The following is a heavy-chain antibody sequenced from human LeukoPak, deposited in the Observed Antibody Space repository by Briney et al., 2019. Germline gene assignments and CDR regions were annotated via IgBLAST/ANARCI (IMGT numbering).Heavy chain of an antibody. CDR2: IKQDGSEK. J-gene: IGHJ4*02. CDR3: ATEVRPNDY. V-gene: IGHV3-7*03. CDR1: GYTFSSYW. Sequence: PGGSLRLSCAASGYTFSSYWMSWVRQAPGKGLEWVANIKQDGSEKYYVDSVKGRFTISRDNAKNSLYLQMNSLRADDTAVYFCATEVRPNDYWGQGTLVTVSS.